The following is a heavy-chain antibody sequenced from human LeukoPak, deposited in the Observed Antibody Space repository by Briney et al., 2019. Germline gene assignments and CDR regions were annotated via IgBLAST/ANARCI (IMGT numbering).Heavy chain of an antibody. V-gene: IGHV1-69*06. CDR2: IIPIFGTS. CDR3: ASFFGSRWYKYYFDY. CDR1: GGTFSSYA. D-gene: IGHD6-13*01. Sequence: SVKVSCKASGGTFSSYAISWVRQAPGQGLEGMGGIIPIFGTSNYAQKFQGRVTITADKSTSTAYMELSSLRAEDTAVYYCASFFGSRWYKYYFDYWGQGTLVTVSS. J-gene: IGHJ4*02.